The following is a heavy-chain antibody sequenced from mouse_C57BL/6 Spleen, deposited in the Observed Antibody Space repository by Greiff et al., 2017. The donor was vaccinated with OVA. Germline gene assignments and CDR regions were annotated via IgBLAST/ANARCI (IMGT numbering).Heavy chain of an antibody. J-gene: IGHJ4*01. CDR1: GFSLTSYG. V-gene: IGHV2-2*01. D-gene: IGHD2-3*01. CDR3: ARMGDGYAMDY. Sequence: VMLVESGPGLVQPSQSLSITCTVSGFSLTSYGVHWVRQSPGKGLEWLGVIWSGGSTDYNAAFISRLSISKDNSKSQVFFKMNSLQADDTAIYYCARMGDGYAMDYWGQGTSVTVSS. CDR2: IWSGGST.